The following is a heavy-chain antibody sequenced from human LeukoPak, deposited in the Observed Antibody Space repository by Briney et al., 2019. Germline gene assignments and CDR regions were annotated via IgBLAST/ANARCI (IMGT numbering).Heavy chain of an antibody. CDR2: IYYSGST. V-gene: IGHV4-39*01. Sequence: SETLSLTCTVSGGSTSSSSYYWGWIRQPPGKGLEWIGSIYYSGSTYYNPSLKSRVTISVDTSKNQFSLKLSSVTAADTAVYYCARPGNIAAAGFDYWGQGTLVTVSS. CDR1: GGSTSSSSYY. D-gene: IGHD6-13*01. J-gene: IGHJ4*02. CDR3: ARPGNIAAAGFDY.